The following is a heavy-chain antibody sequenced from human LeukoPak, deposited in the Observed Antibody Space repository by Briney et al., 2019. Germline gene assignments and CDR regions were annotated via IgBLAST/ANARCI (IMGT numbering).Heavy chain of an antibody. V-gene: IGHV3-53*01. J-gene: IGHJ4*02. D-gene: IGHD6-19*01. CDR3: ARVGTYSSGWSFDY. CDR1: GFTVSSDY. CDR2: IYSGGST. Sequence: PGGSLRLSCAASGFTVSSDYMSWVRQAPGKGLEWVSVIYSGGSTYYADSVKGRFTISRDNSKNTLYLQMNSLRAEDTAVYYCARVGTYSSGWSFDYWGQGTLVTVSS.